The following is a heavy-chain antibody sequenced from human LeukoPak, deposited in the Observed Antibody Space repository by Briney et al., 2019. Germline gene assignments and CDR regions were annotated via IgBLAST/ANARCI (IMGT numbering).Heavy chain of an antibody. CDR3: GNLRTVTTDY. CDR1: GFTFSSYA. J-gene: IGHJ4*02. V-gene: IGHV3-23*01. CDR2: ISGSGGNT. D-gene: IGHD4-17*01. Sequence: PGGSLRLSCAASGFTFSSYAMNWVRQAPGKGLEWVSAISGSGGNTYYADSVKGRFTISRDNSKNTLYLQMNSLRAGDRAVYCCGNLRTVTTDYWGQGTLVTVSS.